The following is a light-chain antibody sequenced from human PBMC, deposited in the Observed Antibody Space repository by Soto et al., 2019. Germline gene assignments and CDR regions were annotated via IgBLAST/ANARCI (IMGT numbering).Light chain of an antibody. Sequence: DIQMTQSPSTLSASLGDRVTITCRASQSISSWLAWYQQKPGKAPKLLIYKASSLESGVPSRFSGSGSGTEFTLTISSLQPDDFATYYCQQYNSYLFGGGTKWISN. CDR1: QSISSW. CDR3: QQYNSYL. CDR2: KAS. J-gene: IGKJ4*01. V-gene: IGKV1-5*03.